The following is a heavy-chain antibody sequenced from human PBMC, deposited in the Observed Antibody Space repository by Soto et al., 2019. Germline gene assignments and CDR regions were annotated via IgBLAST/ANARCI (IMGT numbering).Heavy chain of an antibody. J-gene: IGHJ6*02. Sequence: QVQLVESGGGVVQPGRSLRLSCAASGFTFSSYGMHWVRQAPGKGLEWVAVIWYDGSNKYYADSVKGRFTISRDNSKNTLYLQMNSLRAEDTAVYYCARDSGYCSGGSCYYYYCGMDVWGQGTTVTVSS. CDR2: IWYDGSNK. CDR3: ARDSGYCSGGSCYYYYCGMDV. D-gene: IGHD2-15*01. CDR1: GFTFSSYG. V-gene: IGHV3-33*01.